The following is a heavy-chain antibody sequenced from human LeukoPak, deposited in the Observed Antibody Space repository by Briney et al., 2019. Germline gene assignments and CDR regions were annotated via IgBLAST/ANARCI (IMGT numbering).Heavy chain of an antibody. CDR1: GFTFSSYE. J-gene: IGHJ4*02. CDR2: ISSSGSTI. Sequence: GGSLRLXCAASGFTFSSYEMNWVRQAPGKGLEWVSYISSSGSTIYYADSVKGRFAISRDNAKNSLYLQMNSLRAEDTAVYYCARDPPGGVLEYWGQGTLVTVSS. D-gene: IGHD3-16*01. V-gene: IGHV3-48*03. CDR3: ARDPPGGVLEY.